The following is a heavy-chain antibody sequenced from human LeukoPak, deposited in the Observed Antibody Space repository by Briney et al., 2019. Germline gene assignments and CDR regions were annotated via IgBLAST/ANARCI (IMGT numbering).Heavy chain of an antibody. V-gene: IGHV4-30-2*01. J-gene: IGHJ3*02. CDR2: IYHSGST. D-gene: IGHD6-19*01. CDR1: GGSISSGGYS. CDR3: ARQPPHSSDWYGDAFDI. Sequence: NPSQTLSLTCAVSGGSISSGGYSWSWIRQPPGKGLEWIGYIYHSGSTYYNPSLKSRVTISVDRSKNQFSLKLSSVTAADTAVYYCARQPPHSSDWYGDAFDIWGQGTMVTVSS.